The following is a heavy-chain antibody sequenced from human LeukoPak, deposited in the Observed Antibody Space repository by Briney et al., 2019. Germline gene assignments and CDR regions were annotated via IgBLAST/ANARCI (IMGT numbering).Heavy chain of an antibody. Sequence: SETLSLTCTVSGYSISSGYYWGWIRQPPGKGLEWIGYIYYSGSTNYNPSLKSRVTISVDTSKNQFSLKLSSVTAADTAVYYCARASDWSLRQVGYMDVWGKGTTVTVSS. J-gene: IGHJ6*03. CDR3: ARASDWSLRQVGYMDV. D-gene: IGHD2-21*01. CDR1: GYSISSGYY. V-gene: IGHV4-61*01. CDR2: IYYSGST.